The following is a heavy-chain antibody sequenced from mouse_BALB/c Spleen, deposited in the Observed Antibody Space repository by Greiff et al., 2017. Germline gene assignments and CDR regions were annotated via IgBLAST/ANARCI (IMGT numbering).Heavy chain of an antibody. CDR2: ISSGGST. D-gene: IGHD2-14*01. CDR3: ARDYRYQYYYAMDY. J-gene: IGHJ4*01. V-gene: IGHV5-6-5*01. Sequence: EVKLLESGGGLVKPGGSLKLSCAASGFTFSSYAMSWVRQTPEKRLEWVASISSGGSTYYPDSVKGRFTISRDNARNILYLQMSSLRSEDTAMYYCARDYRYQYYYAMDYWGQGTSVTVSS. CDR1: GFTFSSYA.